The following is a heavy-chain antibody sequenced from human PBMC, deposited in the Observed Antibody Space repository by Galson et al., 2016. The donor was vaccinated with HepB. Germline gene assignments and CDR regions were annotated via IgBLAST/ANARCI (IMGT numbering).Heavy chain of an antibody. CDR2: KHYRGWA. V-gene: IGHV4-59*02. D-gene: IGHD3-16*01. Sequence: SETLSLTCTVSGDSVSGYYWGWIRQSPGKGLEYIGYKHYRGWADYNPSLNRRVTISLDTSKNQFSLILTSVTAADTGMYDCARLSCSTTDCLHPPYDSWGQGTLVTVSS. CDR1: GDSVSGYY. CDR3: ARLSCSTTDCLHPPYDS. J-gene: IGHJ4*02.